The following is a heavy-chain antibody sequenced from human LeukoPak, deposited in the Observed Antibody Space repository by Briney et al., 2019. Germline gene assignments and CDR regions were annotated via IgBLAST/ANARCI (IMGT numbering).Heavy chain of an antibody. J-gene: IGHJ4*02. D-gene: IGHD2-15*01. CDR2: ISSSSTYI. Sequence: GGSLRLSCAASGFTFSSYSMNWVRQAPGKGLEWVSSISSSSTYIYYADSVKGRFTISRDNAKNSLYLQMNSLRAEDTAVYYCARDSPSYCSGGSCYMGSDYWGQGTLVTVSS. CDR1: GFTFSSYS. V-gene: IGHV3-21*01. CDR3: ARDSPSYCSGGSCYMGSDY.